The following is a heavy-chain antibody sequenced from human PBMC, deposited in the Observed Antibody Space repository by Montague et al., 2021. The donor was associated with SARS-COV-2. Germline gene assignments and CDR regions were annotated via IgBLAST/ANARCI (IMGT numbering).Heavy chain of an antibody. V-gene: IGHV4-59*08. J-gene: IGHJ4*02. CDR1: GSSVRSYY. CDR3: ARHWGIAAAGN. CDR2: IYDSGST. Sequence: SETLSLTCIVSGSSVRSYYWSWIRQPPGKGLEWIGYIYDSGSTNYNPSLESRVTISVDTSKNQFSLKMTSVTAADTAVYYCARHWGIAAAGNWGQGTLVTVSS. D-gene: IGHD6-13*01.